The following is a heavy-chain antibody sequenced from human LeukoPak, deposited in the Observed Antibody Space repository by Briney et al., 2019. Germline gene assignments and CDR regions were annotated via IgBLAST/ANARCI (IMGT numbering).Heavy chain of an antibody. CDR1: GGSISSYY. CDR3: ARDTGGTQFDY. Sequence: SETLSFTCTVSGGSISSYYWSWIRQPPGKGLEWIGYIYYSGSTNYNPSLKSRVTISVDTSKNQFSLKLSSVTAADTAVYYCARDTGGTQFDYWGQGTLVTVSS. J-gene: IGHJ4*02. V-gene: IGHV4-59*01. CDR2: IYYSGST. D-gene: IGHD2-8*02.